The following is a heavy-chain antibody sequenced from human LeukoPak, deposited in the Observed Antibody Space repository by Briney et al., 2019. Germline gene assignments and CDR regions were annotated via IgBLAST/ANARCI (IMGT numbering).Heavy chain of an antibody. CDR1: GFPFSDFY. CDR2: ISSSGTTI. CDR3: TRDRWGKYYFDY. V-gene: IGHV3-11*01. D-gene: IGHD7-27*01. J-gene: IGHJ4*02. Sequence: PGGSLRLSCAASGFPFSDFYMSWIRQAPGKGLEWVSYISSSGTTIYYADSVKGRFTIPRDNAKNPLYLQMNNLRAEDTAVYYCTRDRWGKYYFDYWGQGTLVTVSS.